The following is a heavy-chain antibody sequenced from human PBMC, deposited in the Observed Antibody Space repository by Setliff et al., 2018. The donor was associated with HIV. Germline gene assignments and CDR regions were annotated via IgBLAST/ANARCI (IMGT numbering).Heavy chain of an antibody. Sequence: GSLRLSCAASGFSVNSHYMSWVRQAPGKGLEWVSILYSGDRVDYADSVQGRFTISRDNAKDSLYLQMRGLRLEDTAMYYCVRAGRPFRGAMTGLTYDFWGQGALVTAPQ. CDR2: LYSGDRV. CDR1: GFSVNSHY. CDR3: VRAGRPFRGAMTGLTYDF. V-gene: IGHV3-53*05. D-gene: IGHD2-2*01. J-gene: IGHJ4*02.